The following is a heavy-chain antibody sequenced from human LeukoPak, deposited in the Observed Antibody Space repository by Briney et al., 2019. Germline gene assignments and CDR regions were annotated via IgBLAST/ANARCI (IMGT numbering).Heavy chain of an antibody. CDR3: ARDWFAD. Sequence: PGGSLRLSCAASGFTFSSNEMNWVRQAPGKGLEWVSYINSGGTIIYYVDSVKGRFTISRDNAKNSLYLQMNSLRAEDTAIYYCARDWFADWGQGTLVIVSS. CDR1: GFTFSSNE. V-gene: IGHV3-48*03. CDR2: INSGGTII. J-gene: IGHJ4*02.